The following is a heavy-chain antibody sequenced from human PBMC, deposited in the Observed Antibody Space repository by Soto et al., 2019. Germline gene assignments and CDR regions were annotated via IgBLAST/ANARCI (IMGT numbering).Heavy chain of an antibody. CDR1: GGTFSSYA. D-gene: IGHD1-26*01. J-gene: IGHJ4*02. CDR3: AREGESGSYYYFDY. V-gene: IGHV1-69*13. Sequence: ASVKVSCKASGGTFSSYAISWVRQAPGQGLEWMGGIIPIFGTANYAQKFQGRVTITADESTSTAYMELSSLRSEDTAVYYCAREGESGSYYYFDYWGQGTLVTVSS. CDR2: IIPIFGTA.